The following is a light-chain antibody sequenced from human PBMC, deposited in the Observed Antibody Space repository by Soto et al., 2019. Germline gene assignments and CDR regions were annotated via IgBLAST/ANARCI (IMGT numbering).Light chain of an antibody. CDR2: DTS. Sequence: QTVVTQEPSLTVSPGGTVTLTCGSSTGAVPSGHYPYWFQQKPGQAPRTLIYDTSNKHSWTPARFSGSLLGGKAALTLSGAQPEDEAEYYCFLSYSGARKVFGGGTKLTVL. CDR3: FLSYSGARKV. V-gene: IGLV7-46*01. CDR1: TGAVPSGHY. J-gene: IGLJ2*01.